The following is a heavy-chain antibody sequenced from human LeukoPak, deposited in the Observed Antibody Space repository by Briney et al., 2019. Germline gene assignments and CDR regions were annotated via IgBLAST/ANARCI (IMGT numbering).Heavy chain of an antibody. CDR3: VKEVTYYYGSGSYFDY. CDR1: GFTFSSYA. Sequence: GGSLRLSCSASGFTFSSYAMHWVRQAAGKGLEYVSAISSNGGSTYYADSVKGRFTISRDNSKNTLYLQMSSLRAEDTAVYYCVKEVTYYYGSGSYFDYWGQGTLVTVSS. V-gene: IGHV3-64D*06. D-gene: IGHD3-10*01. J-gene: IGHJ4*02. CDR2: ISSNGGST.